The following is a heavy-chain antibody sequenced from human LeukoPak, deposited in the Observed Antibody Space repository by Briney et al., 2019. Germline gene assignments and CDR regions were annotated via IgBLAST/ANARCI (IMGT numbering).Heavy chain of an antibody. CDR1: GFTFDDYA. CDR3: AKGWFGELDDAFDI. CDR2: ISWNSGSI. D-gene: IGHD3-10*01. V-gene: IGHV3-9*03. Sequence: GRSLRLSCAASGFTFDDYAMHWVRQAPGKGLEWVSGISWNSGSIVYADSVKGRFTISRDNAKNSLYLQMNSLRAEDMALYYCAKGWFGELDDAFDIWGQGTMVTVSS. J-gene: IGHJ3*02.